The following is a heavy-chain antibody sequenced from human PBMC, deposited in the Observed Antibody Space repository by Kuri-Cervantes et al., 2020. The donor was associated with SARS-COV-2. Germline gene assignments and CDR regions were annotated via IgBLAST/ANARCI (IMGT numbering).Heavy chain of an antibody. CDR3: ASQIRSSSSFIDY. CDR1: GGSISSGGYS. V-gene: IGHV4-30-2*01. CDR2: IYHSGST. J-gene: IGHJ4*02. Sequence: LRLSCAVSGGSISSGGYSWSWIRQPPGKGLEWIGYIYHSGSTYYNPSLKSRVTISVDRSKNQFSLKLSSVTAADTAVYYCASQIRSSSSFIDYWGQGTLVTVSS. D-gene: IGHD6-13*01.